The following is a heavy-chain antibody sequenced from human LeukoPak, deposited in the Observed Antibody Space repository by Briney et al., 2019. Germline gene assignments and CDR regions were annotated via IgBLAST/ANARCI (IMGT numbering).Heavy chain of an antibody. CDR3: AKDVEYYDGSGSYLQPNYYYAMDV. J-gene: IGHJ6*02. CDR1: GFTFSSYG. V-gene: IGHV3-30*18. CDR2: ISYDGSNQ. Sequence: GGSLRLSCAASGFTFSSYGMHWVRQAPGKGLEWVAVISYDGSNQYYADSVKGRFTISRDNSKNTLYVQMNSLRAEDTAVYYCAKDVEYYDGSGSYLQPNYYYAMDVWGQGTTVTVSS. D-gene: IGHD3-10*01.